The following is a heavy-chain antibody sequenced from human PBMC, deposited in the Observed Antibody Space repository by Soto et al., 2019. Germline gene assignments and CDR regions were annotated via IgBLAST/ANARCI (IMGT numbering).Heavy chain of an antibody. D-gene: IGHD3-3*01. Sequence: ASVKVSCKASGYTFTSYDINWVRQATGQGLEWMGWMNPNSGNTGYAQKFQGRVTMTRNTSISTAYMELSSLRSEDTAVYYCARGGEYYDFWSGYSNWFDPWGQGTLVTSPQ. V-gene: IGHV1-8*01. J-gene: IGHJ5*02. CDR1: GYTFTSYD. CDR2: MNPNSGNT. CDR3: ARGGEYYDFWSGYSNWFDP.